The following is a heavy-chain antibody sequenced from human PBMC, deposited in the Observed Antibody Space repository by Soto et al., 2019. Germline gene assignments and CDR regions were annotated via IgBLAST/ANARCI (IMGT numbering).Heavy chain of an antibody. V-gene: IGHV4-34*01. CDR2: INHSGST. Sequence: KPSETLSLTCAVYGGSFSGYYWSWIRQPPGKGLEWIGEINHSGSTNYNPSLKSRVTISVDTSKNQFSLKLSSVTAADTAVYYCARDLTTGTDYYYGMDIWGQGTTVTVSS. J-gene: IGHJ6*02. CDR3: ARDLTTGTDYYYGMDI. CDR1: GGSFSGYY. D-gene: IGHD1-1*01.